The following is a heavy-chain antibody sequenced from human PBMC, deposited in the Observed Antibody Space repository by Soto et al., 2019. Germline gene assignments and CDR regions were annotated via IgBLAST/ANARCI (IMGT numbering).Heavy chain of an antibody. D-gene: IGHD3-10*01. CDR1: GHTRTEFS. CDR2: FDPEGGEA. J-gene: IGHJ4*02. CDR3: ATPPPLRGDMITNINFDL. Sequence: ASVKVSCQISGHTRTEFSIHWVRQAPGKGVEWMGGFDPEGGEAIYAQTWHGRVTVTEDTGTDTAYMERSSLKPDDTAVYYCATPPPLRGDMITNINFDLWGQGTPVTVSS. V-gene: IGHV1-24*01.